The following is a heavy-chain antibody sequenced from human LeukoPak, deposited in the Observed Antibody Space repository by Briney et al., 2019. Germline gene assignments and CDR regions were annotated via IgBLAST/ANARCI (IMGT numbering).Heavy chain of an antibody. J-gene: IGHJ4*02. CDR2: FSGSVDTT. D-gene: IGHD2-15*01. CDR1: GFTFTTYA. Sequence: GGSLRLSCAASGFTFTTYAMSWVRQTPGKGLEWVSTFSGSVDTTYHADSVKGRFTISRDNSKNTVYLQMNSLRAEDTAVYFCASRYCSGGSCHFDYWGQGTLVTVSS. V-gene: IGHV3-23*01. CDR3: ASRYCSGGSCHFDY.